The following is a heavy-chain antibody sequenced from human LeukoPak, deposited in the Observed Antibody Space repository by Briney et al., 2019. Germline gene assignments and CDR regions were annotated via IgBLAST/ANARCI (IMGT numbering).Heavy chain of an antibody. J-gene: IGHJ6*03. Sequence: SQTLSLTCTVSGGSISSYYWSWIRQPPGKGLEWIGYIYTSGSTNYNPSLKSRVTISVDTSKNQFSLKLSSVTAADTAVYYCARQSATYDFWSGYYKGYYYYYMDVWGTGTTVTVSS. V-gene: IGHV4-4*09. D-gene: IGHD3-3*01. CDR3: ARQSATYDFWSGYYKGYYYYYMDV. CDR1: GGSISSYY. CDR2: IYTSGST.